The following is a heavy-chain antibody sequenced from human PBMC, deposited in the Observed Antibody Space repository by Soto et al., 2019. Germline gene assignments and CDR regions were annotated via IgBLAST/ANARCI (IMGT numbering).Heavy chain of an antibody. CDR1: GYSFTSYW. CDR2: IYPGDSDT. Sequence: PGEYLKISCKGSGYSFTSYWIGWVRQMPGKGLEWMGIIYPGDSDTRYSPSFQGQVTISADNPLSTPYLQWCRLNASDTAMYYCSRHISGWQQLGGCFDPWGQGTLVAVSS. J-gene: IGHJ5*02. V-gene: IGHV5-51*01. D-gene: IGHD6-13*01. CDR3: SRHISGWQQLGGCFDP.